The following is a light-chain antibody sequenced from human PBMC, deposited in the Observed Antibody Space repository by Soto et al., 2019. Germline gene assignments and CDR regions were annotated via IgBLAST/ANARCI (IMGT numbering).Light chain of an antibody. CDR2: DAS. J-gene: IGKJ1*01. Sequence: DIQITQSPHFLSASVVDRGNSTCRASQSVSTRLAWYQQQPGKAPKVLIYDASSWAGGVPSRFTGSGSGTEFTLTINCLQPDDFATYYCQQYSVYWTFGQGTKVDIK. V-gene: IGKV1-5*01. CDR1: QSVSTR. CDR3: QQYSVYWT.